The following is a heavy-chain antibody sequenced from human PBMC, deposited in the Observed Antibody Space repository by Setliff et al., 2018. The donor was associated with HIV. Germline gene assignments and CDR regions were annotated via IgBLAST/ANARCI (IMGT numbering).Heavy chain of an antibody. D-gene: IGHD6-19*01. CDR1: GFTFSDHY. CDR2: TRNKVNSYTT. Sequence: PGGSLRLSCAASGFTFSDHYMDWVRQAPGKGLEWVGRTRNKVNSYTTEYAASVKGRFTISRDNSKNTLYLLVHSLRAADTAVYYCANFSNSGGWNPGYFERWGQGTLVTVSS. V-gene: IGHV3-72*01. CDR3: ANFSNSGGWNPGYFER. J-gene: IGHJ1*01.